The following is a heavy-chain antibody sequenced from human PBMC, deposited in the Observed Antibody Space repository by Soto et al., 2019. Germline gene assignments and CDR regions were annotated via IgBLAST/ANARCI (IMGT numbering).Heavy chain of an antibody. D-gene: IGHD6-19*01. V-gene: IGHV3-30*03. Sequence: QVQLVESGGGVVQPGRSLRLSCAASGFSFSSYGMQWVRQAPGKGLEWVAVISYDGSNKYYADSVKHRFTISRDNSKKTIYQQMNSLRADDTAVYYCVAGQYFFDYCGQGTLVTVSS. CDR1: GFSFSSYG. J-gene: IGHJ4*02. CDR2: ISYDGSNK. CDR3: VAGQYFFDY.